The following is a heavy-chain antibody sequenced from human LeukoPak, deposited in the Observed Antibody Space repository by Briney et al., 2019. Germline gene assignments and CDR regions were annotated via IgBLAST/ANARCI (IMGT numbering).Heavy chain of an antibody. Sequence: GGSLRLSCAASGFIFSGYGMHWVRQAPDKGLEWVAVIWYDGSNKYYADSVKGRFTISRDNSKNTLYLQMNSLRVEDTAVYYCAKDWGYTTMVSYYFDYWGQGALVTVSS. CDR3: AKDWGYTTMVSYYFDY. V-gene: IGHV3-33*06. CDR2: IWYDGSNK. CDR1: GFIFSGYG. J-gene: IGHJ4*02. D-gene: IGHD5-18*01.